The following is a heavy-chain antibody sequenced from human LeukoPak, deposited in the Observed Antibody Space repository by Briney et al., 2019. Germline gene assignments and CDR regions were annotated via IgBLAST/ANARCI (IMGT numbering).Heavy chain of an antibody. CDR3: AKDVTRGYYYDSSGPAFDI. CDR1: GFTFDDYV. J-gene: IGHJ3*02. V-gene: IGHV3-9*03. Sequence: GGSPRLSCAASGFTFDDYVMQWVRQAPGKGLEWVSGISWNSGSIGYADTVQGRFTTSRDNAKKSLYLQMNSLRAEDMALYNCAKDVTRGYYYDSSGPAFDIWGQGTMVTVSS. CDR2: ISWNSGSI. D-gene: IGHD3-22*01.